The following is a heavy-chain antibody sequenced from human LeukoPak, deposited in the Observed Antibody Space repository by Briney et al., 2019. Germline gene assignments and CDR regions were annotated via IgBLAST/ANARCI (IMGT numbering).Heavy chain of an antibody. J-gene: IGHJ6*02. CDR1: GYTFTSYG. V-gene: IGHV1-18*01. D-gene: IGHD5/OR15-5a*01. Sequence: ASVKVSCKASGYTFTSYGISWMRQAPGQGLEWMGWISAYNGNTNYAQKLQGRVTMTTDTSTSTAYMELRSLRSDDTAVYYCARVKVSTYVYYYYGMDVWGQGTTVTVSS. CDR3: ARVKVSTYVYYYYGMDV. CDR2: ISAYNGNT.